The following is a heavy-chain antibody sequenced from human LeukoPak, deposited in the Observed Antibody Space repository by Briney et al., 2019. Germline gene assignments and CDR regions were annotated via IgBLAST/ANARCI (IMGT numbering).Heavy chain of an antibody. Sequence: SVKVSCKVSGYTLTELSMHWVRQAPGKGLEWMGGIIPIFGTANYAQKFQGRVTITADESTSTAYMELSSLRSEDTAVYYCARRMGIAVAGTGNYYYYYGMDVWGQGTTVTVSS. CDR3: ARRMGIAVAGTGNYYYYYGMDV. CDR2: IIPIFGTA. D-gene: IGHD6-19*01. V-gene: IGHV1-69*13. CDR1: GYTLTELS. J-gene: IGHJ6*02.